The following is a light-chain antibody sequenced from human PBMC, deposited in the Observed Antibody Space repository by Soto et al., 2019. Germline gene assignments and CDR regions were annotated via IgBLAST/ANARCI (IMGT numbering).Light chain of an antibody. J-gene: IGKJ4*01. CDR1: QSVSSN. V-gene: IGKV3-15*01. Sequence: DKVMTQSPATLSVSPGETATLSCRASQSVSSNLAWYQQKPGQAPRLLIYAASTRATDIPARFSGSGSGTEFTLTISSLQSEDFAIYFCQQYNDWPPLTFGGGTKVDIK. CDR3: QQYNDWPPLT. CDR2: AAS.